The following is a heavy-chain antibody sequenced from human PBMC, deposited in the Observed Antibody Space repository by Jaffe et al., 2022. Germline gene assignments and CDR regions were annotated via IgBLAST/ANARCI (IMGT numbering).Heavy chain of an antibody. J-gene: IGHJ6*03. CDR1: GFTFSSYW. D-gene: IGHD3-9*01. Sequence: EVQLVESGGGLVQPGGSLRLSCAASGFTFSSYWMSWVRQAPGKGLEWVANIKQDGSEKYYVDSVKGRFTISRDNAKNSLYLQMNSLRAEDTAVYYCARDQVILTGYDVPPYYYYYYMDVWGKGTTVTVSS. CDR2: IKQDGSEK. V-gene: IGHV3-7*05. CDR3: ARDQVILTGYDVPPYYYYYYMDV.